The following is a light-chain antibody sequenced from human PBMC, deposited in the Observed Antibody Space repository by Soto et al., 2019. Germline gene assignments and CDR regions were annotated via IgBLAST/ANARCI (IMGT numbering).Light chain of an antibody. CDR1: QSVGNNY. CDR3: QQYGSTPLT. J-gene: IGKJ4*01. Sequence: EIVLTQSPGTLSLSPGERATLSCRASQSVGNNYLAWYQQKPGQAPRFLIYDASSRATGIPDRFSGSGSGTDFTITISRLEPEDFAVYYCQQYGSTPLTFGGGTKVEIK. CDR2: DAS. V-gene: IGKV3-20*01.